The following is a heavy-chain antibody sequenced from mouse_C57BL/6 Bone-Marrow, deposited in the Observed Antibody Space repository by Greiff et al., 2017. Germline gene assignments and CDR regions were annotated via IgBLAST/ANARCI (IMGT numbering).Heavy chain of an antibody. D-gene: IGHD2-4*01. Sequence: QVQLQQPGAELVKPGASVKLSCKASGYTFTSYWMHWVKQRPGQGLEWIGMIHPNSGSTNYNEKFKSKATLTVDKSSSTAYMQLSSLTSEDSAVYYCARRLPRGYVDVWGTGTTVTVSS. V-gene: IGHV1-64*01. J-gene: IGHJ1*03. CDR2: IHPNSGST. CDR3: ARRLPRGYVDV. CDR1: GYTFTSYW.